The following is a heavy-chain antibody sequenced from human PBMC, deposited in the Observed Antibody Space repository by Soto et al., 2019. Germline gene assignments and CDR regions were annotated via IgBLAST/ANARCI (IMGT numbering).Heavy chain of an antibody. CDR2: IYYSGST. CDR1: CGSISSSSYY. Sequence: SETLSLTCTFSCGSISSSSYYWGWIRQPPGKGLEWIGSIYYSGSTYYNPSLKSRVTISVDTSKNQFSLKLSSVTAADTAVYYCARLVFGVGKYYYYGMDVWGQGTTVT. V-gene: IGHV4-39*01. J-gene: IGHJ6*02. D-gene: IGHD3-3*01. CDR3: ARLVFGVGKYYYYGMDV.